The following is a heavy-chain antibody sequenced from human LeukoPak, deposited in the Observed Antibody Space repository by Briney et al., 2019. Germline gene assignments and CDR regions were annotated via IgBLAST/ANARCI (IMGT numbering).Heavy chain of an antibody. Sequence: GGSLRLSCAASGFTFSSYSMNWVRQAPGQGLEWVSSISSSSYIYYAASVKGRFTISRDNAKNSLYLQMNSLRAEDTAVYYCARVPTVDTAMVSVDYWGQGTLVTVSS. J-gene: IGHJ4*02. CDR2: ISSSSYI. V-gene: IGHV3-21*01. D-gene: IGHD5-18*01. CDR3: ARVPTVDTAMVSVDY. CDR1: GFTFSSYS.